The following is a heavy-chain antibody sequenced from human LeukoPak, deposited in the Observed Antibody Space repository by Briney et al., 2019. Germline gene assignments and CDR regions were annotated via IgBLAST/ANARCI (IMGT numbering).Heavy chain of an antibody. J-gene: IGHJ4*02. V-gene: IGHV3-21*04. CDR3: ARIARTVGTTAILD. CDR2: ISSSSSYI. Sequence: GGSLRLSCAASGFTFSSYSMNWVRQAPGKGLEWVSSISSSSSYIYYADSVKGRFTISRDNAKNSLYLQMNSLRAEDTAVYYCARIARTVGTTAILDWGQGTLVTVSS. CDR1: GFTFSSYS. D-gene: IGHD3-3*01.